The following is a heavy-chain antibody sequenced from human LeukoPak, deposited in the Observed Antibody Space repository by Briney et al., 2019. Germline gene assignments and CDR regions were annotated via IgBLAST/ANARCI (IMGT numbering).Heavy chain of an antibody. CDR2: INPSGGST. Sequence: ASVKVSCKASGYTFTSYFMHWVRQAPGQGLEWMGIINPSGGSTSYTQKFQGRVAMNRDTSTSTVYMELSSLRSEDTAVYYCARDSGMKQQLDYFDNWGQGTLVTVSS. V-gene: IGHV1-46*01. J-gene: IGHJ4*02. CDR1: GYTFTSYF. D-gene: IGHD6-13*01. CDR3: ARDSGMKQQLDYFDN.